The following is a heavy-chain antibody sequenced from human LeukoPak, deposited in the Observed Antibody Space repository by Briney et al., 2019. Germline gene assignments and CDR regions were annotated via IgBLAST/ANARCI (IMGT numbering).Heavy chain of an antibody. CDR1: GFTFSSYG. J-gene: IGHJ4*02. D-gene: IGHD1-1*01. Sequence: GGSLRLSCAASGFTFSSYGMHWVRQAPGKGLEWVAVIWYDGSNKYYADSVKGRFTISRDNSKSTVYLQMNSLSAEDTAIYYCSKGQELDDGVLESWGRGTLVTVSS. CDR3: SKGQELDDGVLES. V-gene: IGHV3-33*06. CDR2: IWYDGSNK.